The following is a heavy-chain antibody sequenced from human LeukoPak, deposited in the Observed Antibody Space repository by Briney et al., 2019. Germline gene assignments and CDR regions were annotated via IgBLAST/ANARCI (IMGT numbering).Heavy chain of an antibody. Sequence: GGSLRLSCAASDFTFSNYPMSWVRQAPGKGLEWVSGISGSGDTTYYAESVKGRFTISRDNSKNTLYLQMNSLRAEDTAIYYCARDSGDSSGYYIGYWGQGTLVTVSS. CDR2: ISGSGDTT. CDR3: ARDSGDSSGYYIGY. D-gene: IGHD3-22*01. J-gene: IGHJ4*02. CDR1: DFTFSNYP. V-gene: IGHV3-23*01.